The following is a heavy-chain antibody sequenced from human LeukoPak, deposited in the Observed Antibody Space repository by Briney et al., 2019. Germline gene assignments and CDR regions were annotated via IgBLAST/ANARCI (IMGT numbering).Heavy chain of an antibody. V-gene: IGHV1-24*01. CDR2: FDPEDGET. CDR3: AVSLTTGGYYGMDV. Sequence: GASVKVSCKVSGYTLTELSLHWVRQAPGKGLEWMGRFDPEDGETIYARKFQGSVTMTEDTSTDTAYMELSSLRSEDTAVYFCAVSLTTGGYYGMDVWGQGTTVTVSS. J-gene: IGHJ6*02. CDR1: GYTLTELS. D-gene: IGHD1-1*01.